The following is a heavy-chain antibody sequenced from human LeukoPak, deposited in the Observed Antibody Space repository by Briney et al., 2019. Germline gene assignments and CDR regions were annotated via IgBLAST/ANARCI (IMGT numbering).Heavy chain of an antibody. CDR2: ISSSGNHI. CDR3: ARDLFDY. CDR1: GFTFNTYA. Sequence: PGGSLRLSCAASGFTFNTYAMAWVRQAPGKGLEWASSISSSGNHIYYADSVKGRFTISRDNPKNSLYLQMNSLRAEDTAVYYCARDLFDYWGQGTLVTVSS. J-gene: IGHJ4*02. V-gene: IGHV3-21*01.